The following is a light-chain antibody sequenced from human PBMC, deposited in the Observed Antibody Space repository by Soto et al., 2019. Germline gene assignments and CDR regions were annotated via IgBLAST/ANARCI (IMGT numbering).Light chain of an antibody. J-gene: IGKJ2*01. CDR1: QSVSSSY. Sequence: EIVLTQSPGTLSLSPGERATLSCRASQSVSSSYLAWYQQKPGQAPRLLIYGASSRATGIPDRFSGIGSGTDFTLTISRLEPEDLAVYYCQQYGSSPYTFRQGTKLEIK. CDR2: GAS. V-gene: IGKV3-20*01. CDR3: QQYGSSPYT.